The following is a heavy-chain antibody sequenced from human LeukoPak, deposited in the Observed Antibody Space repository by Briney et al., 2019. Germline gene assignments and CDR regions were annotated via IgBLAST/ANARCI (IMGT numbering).Heavy chain of an antibody. Sequence: PGGSLRLSCAASGFTFDDYAMHWVRQAPGKGLEGVSFISGDGGNTSYADSVKGRFTISRDNSKNSLYLQMNSLRSEETALYYCAKAGGTFWGQGTLVTVSS. CDR3: AKAGGTF. J-gene: IGHJ4*02. CDR2: ISGDGGNT. D-gene: IGHD1-14*01. V-gene: IGHV3-43*02. CDR1: GFTFDDYA.